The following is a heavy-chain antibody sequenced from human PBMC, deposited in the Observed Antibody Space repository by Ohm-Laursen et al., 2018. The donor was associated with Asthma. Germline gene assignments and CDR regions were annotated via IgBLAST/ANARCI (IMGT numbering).Heavy chain of an antibody. J-gene: IGHJ3*01. CDR3: ARLDWALSVFDL. CDR1: GGSVSGYY. CDR2: MHSSGGA. Sequence: TLSLTCAVSGGSVSGYYWSWIRQPPGRGLEWIAYMHSSGGANYNPSLQSRVTLSVDTSNNRVSLRLSFVTAADTALYFCARLDWALSVFDLWGQGTTVIVSS. V-gene: IGHV4-59*02. D-gene: IGHD3-9*01.